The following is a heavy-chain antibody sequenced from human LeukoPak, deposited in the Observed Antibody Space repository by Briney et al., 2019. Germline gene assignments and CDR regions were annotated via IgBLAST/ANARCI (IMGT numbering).Heavy chain of an antibody. CDR1: GFTVSSNS. V-gene: IGHV3-53*01. CDR3: ASSPPTYYYGSGSYTGAFDI. CDR2: IYSDNT. Sequence: SGGSLRLSCTVSGFTVSSNSMSWVRQAPGKGLEWVSFIYSDNTHYSDSVKGRFTISRDNSKNTLYLQMNSLRAEDTAVYYCASSPPTYYYGSGSYTGAFDIWGQGTMVTVSS. D-gene: IGHD3-10*01. J-gene: IGHJ3*02.